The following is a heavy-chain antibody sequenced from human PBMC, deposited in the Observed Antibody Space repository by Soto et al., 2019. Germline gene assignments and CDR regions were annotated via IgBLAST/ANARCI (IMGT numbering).Heavy chain of an antibody. V-gene: IGHV3-33*01. CDR2: IWYDGSNK. CDR1: GFTFSSYG. CDR3: ARDAATDMDTPIRGMDV. Sequence: GGSLRLSCAASGFTFSSYGMHWVRQAPGKGLEWVAVIWYDGSNKYYADSVKGRFTISRDNSKNTLYLQMNSLRAEDTAVYYCARDAATDMDTPIRGMDVWGQGTTVTVSS. J-gene: IGHJ6*02. D-gene: IGHD5-18*01.